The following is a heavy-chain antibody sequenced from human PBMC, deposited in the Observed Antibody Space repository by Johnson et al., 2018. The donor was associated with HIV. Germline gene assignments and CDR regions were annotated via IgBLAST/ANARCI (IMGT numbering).Heavy chain of an antibody. Sequence: QVQLVESGGGLVQPGGSLRLSCAASGFTFSSFGMHWVRQAPGKGLEWVAVVSDHGRTTYFADSVKGRFTISRDNSKNTLYLQMNSLRAEDTAVYYCASAKSGSFDAFDIWGQGTMVTVSS. CDR1: GFTFSSFG. J-gene: IGHJ3*02. D-gene: IGHD1-26*01. CDR3: ASAKSGSFDAFDI. V-gene: IGHV3-30*03. CDR2: VSDHGRTT.